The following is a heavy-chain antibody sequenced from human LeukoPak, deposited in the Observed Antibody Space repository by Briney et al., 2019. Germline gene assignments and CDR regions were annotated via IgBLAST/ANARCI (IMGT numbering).Heavy chain of an antibody. D-gene: IGHD3-22*01. V-gene: IGHV3-74*01. CDR3: ARAPSEIGGYYPEYFRH. CDR2: IKSDGST. Sequence: TGGSLRLSCAASGFTFSSYWMHWVRQAPGKGPVWVSRIKSDGSTRYADSVKGRFTISRDNAKNTVSLQMTSLRAEDTGVYYCARAPSEIGGYYPEYFRHWGQGTLVIVSS. CDR1: GFTFSSYW. J-gene: IGHJ1*01.